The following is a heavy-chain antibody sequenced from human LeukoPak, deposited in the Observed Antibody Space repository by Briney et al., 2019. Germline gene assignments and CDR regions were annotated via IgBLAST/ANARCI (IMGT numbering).Heavy chain of an antibody. J-gene: IGHJ4*02. Sequence: GGSLRLSCTVSGFTITNNWMYWVRQAPGRGLVWVSRIKMDERSAVYADSVKGRFIISRDNAKNTVYLQMNSLRADDTAVYYCATVFKGSSLQDYWGQGTLVSVSS. D-gene: IGHD3-10*01. CDR1: GFTITNNW. V-gene: IGHV3-74*03. CDR3: ATVFKGSSLQDY. CDR2: IKMDERSA.